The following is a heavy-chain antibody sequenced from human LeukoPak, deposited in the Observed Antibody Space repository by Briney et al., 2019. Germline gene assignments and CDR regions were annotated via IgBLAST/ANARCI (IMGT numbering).Heavy chain of an antibody. CDR2: ISGSGGST. V-gene: IGHV3-23*01. J-gene: IGHJ4*02. D-gene: IGHD6-6*01. CDR3: AKDHPLAARPTLGLFDY. Sequence: GGSLRLSCAASGFTFSSYAMSWVRQAPGKGLEWVSAISGSGGSTYYADSVKGRFTISRDNSKNTLYLQMNSLRAEDTAVYYCAKDHPLAARPTLGLFDYWGQGTLVTVSS. CDR1: GFTFSSYA.